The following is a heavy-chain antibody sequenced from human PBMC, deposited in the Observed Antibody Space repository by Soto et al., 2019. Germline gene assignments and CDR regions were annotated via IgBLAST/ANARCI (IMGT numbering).Heavy chain of an antibody. V-gene: IGHV3-7*01. J-gene: IGHJ4*02. CDR3: VCGGNFFVY. CDR2: INQDGSER. CDR1: GFTFSTYW. Sequence: EVQLVESGGGLVQPGGSLRLPCAASGFTFSTYWMTWVRQPPGKGLEWVASINQDGSERYYVDSVRGRITISRDNAKNSLYLQMNGLRAEDTAVDYCVCGGNFFVYWGQGTLVTVSP. D-gene: IGHD3-16*01.